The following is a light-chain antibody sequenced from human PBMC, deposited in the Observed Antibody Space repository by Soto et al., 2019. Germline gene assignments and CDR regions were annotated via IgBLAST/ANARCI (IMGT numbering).Light chain of an antibody. J-gene: IGLJ1*01. Sequence: QSALTQPPSASGYPGQSVAISCTGTSSDVGGYNYVSWYKQHPGKAPKLMIYEVNKRPSGVPDRFSGSKSGNTASLTVSGLQAEDEADYYCSSYAGSSNVFGTGTKVTVL. CDR2: EVN. CDR1: SSDVGGYNY. CDR3: SSYAGSSNV. V-gene: IGLV2-8*01.